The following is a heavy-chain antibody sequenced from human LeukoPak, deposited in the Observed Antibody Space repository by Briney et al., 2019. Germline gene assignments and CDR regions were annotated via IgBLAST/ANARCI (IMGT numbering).Heavy chain of an antibody. J-gene: IGHJ2*01. V-gene: IGHV3-23*01. CDR1: GFTFSSFA. CDR3: AKGVTGGSYWYFDL. CDR2: IGGSGGSI. D-gene: IGHD2-21*02. Sequence: GGSLRLSCAASGFTFSSFAMSWVRQAPGKGLEWVSAIGGSGGSIYYADSVKGRFTISRDNSKNTLYLQMNSLRAEDTAVYYCAKGVTGGSYWYFDLWGRGTLVTVSS.